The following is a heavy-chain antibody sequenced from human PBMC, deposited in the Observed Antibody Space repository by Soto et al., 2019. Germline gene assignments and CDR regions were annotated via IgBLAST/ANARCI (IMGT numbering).Heavy chain of an antibody. D-gene: IGHD4-17*01. CDR2: ISAYNGNT. Sequence: QVQLVQSGAEVKKPGASVKVSCKASGYTFTSYGISWVRQAPGQGLEWMGWISAYNGNTNYAQKLQGRVTMTTDTTTSTAYMERRSRRSDDTAVYYCARDPGLSDDGDDVDVGLGDYGGQGTLGTVSS. CDR3: ARDPGLSDDGDDVDVGLGDY. J-gene: IGHJ4*02. CDR1: GYTFTSYG. V-gene: IGHV1-18*04.